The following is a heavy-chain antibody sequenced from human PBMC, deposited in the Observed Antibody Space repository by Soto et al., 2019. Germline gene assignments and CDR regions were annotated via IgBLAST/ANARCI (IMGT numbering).Heavy chain of an antibody. CDR2: ISSSSTYI. D-gene: IGHD5-12*01. CDR3: ATWGRFSDGYNFADY. Sequence: PGGSLRLSCAASGFTFSSYSMNWVRQAPGKGLEWVSSISSSSTYIYYADSLKGRFTISRDNAKNSLYPQMNSLRAEDTAVYYCATWGRFSDGYNFADYWGQGTLVTVSS. V-gene: IGHV3-21*01. J-gene: IGHJ4*02. CDR1: GFTFSSYS.